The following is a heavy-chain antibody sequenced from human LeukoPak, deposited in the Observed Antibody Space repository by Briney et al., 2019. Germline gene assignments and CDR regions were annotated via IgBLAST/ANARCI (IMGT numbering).Heavy chain of an antibody. D-gene: IGHD1-26*01. V-gene: IGHV3-49*04. Sequence: GGSLRLSCTASGFTFGDYAMSWVRQAPGKGLEWVGFIRSKAYGGTTEYAASVKGRFTISRDDSKSIAYLQMNSLKTEDTAVYYCIRDSGGATIFDYWGQGTLVTVSS. CDR2: IRSKAYGGTT. CDR3: IRDSGGATIFDY. CDR1: GFTFGDYA. J-gene: IGHJ4*02.